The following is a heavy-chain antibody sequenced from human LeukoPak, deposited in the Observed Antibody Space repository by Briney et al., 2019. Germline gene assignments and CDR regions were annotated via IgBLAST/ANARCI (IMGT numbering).Heavy chain of an antibody. CDR1: GFTFRSYS. V-gene: IGHV3-30*04. CDR3: TRDAADYFDSSASFDY. CDR2: IWYDGSRS. D-gene: IGHD3-22*01. J-gene: IGHJ4*02. Sequence: GKSLRLSCAASGFTFRSYSMHWVRQAPGKGLEWVAVIWYDGSRSDYADSVKGRFTISRDNSENTLYLQMNSLTGEDTAVYYCTRDAADYFDSSASFDYWGQGTLVTVPS.